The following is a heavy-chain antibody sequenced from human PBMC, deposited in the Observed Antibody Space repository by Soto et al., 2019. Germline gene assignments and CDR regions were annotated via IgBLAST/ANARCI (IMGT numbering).Heavy chain of an antibody. CDR3: AKGPTIFGVVISFDYYYGMYV. V-gene: IGHV3-23*01. Sequence: GGSLRLSCGASGFTSSSSAMSWVRQAPGRGLEWVSAISGSGGSTYYADSVKGPFTISRDNSTTTLYLQMNKLRAEDTAVYYCAKGPTIFGVVISFDYYYGMYVCGQVITVTVSS. CDR2: ISGSGGST. D-gene: IGHD3-3*01. CDR1: GFTSSSSA. J-gene: IGHJ6*02.